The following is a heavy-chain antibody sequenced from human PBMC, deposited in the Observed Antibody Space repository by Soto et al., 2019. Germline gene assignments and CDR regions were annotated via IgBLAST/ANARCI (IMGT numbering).Heavy chain of an antibody. V-gene: IGHV4-38-2*01. CDR1: GYSISSGYY. J-gene: IGHJ6*02. CDR2: IYHSGST. CDR3: ARVAPIAAADGMDV. Sequence: SETLSLTCAVSGYSISSGYYWGWIRQSPGKGLEWIGSIYHSGSTYYNPSLKSRVIISVDTSKNQFSLKLSSVTAADTAVYYWARVAPIAAADGMDVWGQGTTVTVAS. D-gene: IGHD6-13*01.